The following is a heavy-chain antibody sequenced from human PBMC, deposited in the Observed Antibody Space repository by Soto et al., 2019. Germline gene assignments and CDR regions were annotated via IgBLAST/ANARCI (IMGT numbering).Heavy chain of an antibody. J-gene: IGHJ6*02. CDR1: GYSFTSYW. V-gene: IGHV5-51*01. CDR2: IYPGDSDT. D-gene: IGHD6-19*01. CDR3: PRRVGWPGNYYGMDV. Sequence: PGESLKISCKGSGYSFTSYWIAWVRQLPGEGLEWMGIIYPGDSDTRYSPSFQGQVTISADKSISTAYLQWRSLKASDTAMYYCPRRVGWPGNYYGMDVWGHGTTVTVSS.